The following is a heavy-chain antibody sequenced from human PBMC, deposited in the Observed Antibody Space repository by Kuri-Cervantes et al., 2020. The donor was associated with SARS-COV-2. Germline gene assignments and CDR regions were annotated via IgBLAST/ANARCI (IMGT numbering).Heavy chain of an antibody. Sequence: GSLRLSCAASGFTFSNYWMHWVRQAPGKGLVWVSRTNTDGSSTSYADSVKGRFTISRDNAKNSLCLQMNSLRAEDTAVYYCARGDSSGYLYYFDYWGQGTLVTVSS. CDR3: ARGDSSGYLYYFDY. CDR1: GFTFSNYW. CDR2: TNTDGSST. D-gene: IGHD3-22*01. V-gene: IGHV3-74*01. J-gene: IGHJ4*02.